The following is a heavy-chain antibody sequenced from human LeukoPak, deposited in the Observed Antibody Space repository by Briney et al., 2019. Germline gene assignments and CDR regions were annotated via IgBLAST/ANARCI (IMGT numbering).Heavy chain of an antibody. D-gene: IGHD6-13*01. CDR3: ASAEPGIAAAGHDAFDI. CDR1: GYTLTELS. V-gene: IGHV1-24*01. CDR2: FDPEDGET. J-gene: IGHJ3*02. Sequence: ASVKVSCKVSGYTLTELSMHWVRQAPGKGLEWMGRFDPEDGETLYAQKFQGRVTMTRDMSTSTVYMELSSLRSEDTAVYYCASAEPGIAAAGHDAFDIWGQGTMVTVSS.